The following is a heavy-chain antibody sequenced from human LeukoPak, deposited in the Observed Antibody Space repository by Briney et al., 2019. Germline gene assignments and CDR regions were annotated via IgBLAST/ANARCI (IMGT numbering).Heavy chain of an antibody. D-gene: IGHD3-3*01. Sequence: GGSLRLSCTASGLAFSTYAMNWVRQAPGKGLEWVSVIFGSGAGINYADSVKGRFTISRDNSKNTLYLQMNTLRAEDTAIYCAKHRIPDGFYSLDHWGQGALVTVSS. CDR1: GLAFSTYA. CDR3: AKHRIPDGFYSLDH. J-gene: IGHJ4*02. V-gene: IGHV3-23*01. CDR2: IFGSGAGI.